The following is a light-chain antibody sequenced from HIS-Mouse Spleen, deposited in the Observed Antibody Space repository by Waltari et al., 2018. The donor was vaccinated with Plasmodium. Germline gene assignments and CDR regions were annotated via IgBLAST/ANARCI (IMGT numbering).Light chain of an antibody. J-gene: IGLJ2*01. CDR3: QAWDSSTAV. Sequence: SYELTQPPPVSVSPGQTASITCSADKLGDKYACWYQQNPGQSPVLVIYQDSKRPSGIPERFSGSNSGNTATLTISGTQAMDEADYYCQAWDSSTAVFGGGTKLTVL. V-gene: IGLV3-1*01. CDR1: KLGDKY. CDR2: QDS.